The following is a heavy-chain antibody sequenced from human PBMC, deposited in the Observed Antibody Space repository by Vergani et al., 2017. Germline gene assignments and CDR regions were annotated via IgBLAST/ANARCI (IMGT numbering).Heavy chain of an antibody. D-gene: IGHD5-18*01. CDR2: IKSKTDGGTT. CDR3: TTDLSGYSYGHEFDY. J-gene: IGHJ4*02. CDR1: GFTFSNAW. V-gene: IGHV3-15*01. Sequence: EVQLVESGGGLVKPGGSLRLFCAASGFTFSNAWMSRVRQAPGKGLEWVGRIKSKTDGGTTDYAPPVKGRFTISRDDSKNTLYLQMNSLKTEDTAVYYCTTDLSGYSYGHEFDYWGQGTLVTVSS.